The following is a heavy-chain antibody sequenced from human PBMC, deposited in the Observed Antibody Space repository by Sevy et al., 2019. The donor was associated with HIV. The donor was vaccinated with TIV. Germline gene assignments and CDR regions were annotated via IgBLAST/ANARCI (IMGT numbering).Heavy chain of an antibody. CDR3: ARDRYYDASGYYYYYYGMDV. CDR2: IYSDGRT. Sequence: GGALRLSCAASGLSVSDNYMNWVRQAPGKGLELVSVIYSDGRTYYPDSVKGRFSISRDNSKKTLYLHMKSLRPEDTAVYYCARDRYYDASGYYYYYYGMDVWGQGTTVTVSS. V-gene: IGHV3-66*01. CDR1: GLSVSDNY. J-gene: IGHJ6*02. D-gene: IGHD3-22*01.